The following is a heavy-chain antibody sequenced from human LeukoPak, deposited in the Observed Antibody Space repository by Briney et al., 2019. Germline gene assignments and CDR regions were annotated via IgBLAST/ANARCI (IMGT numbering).Heavy chain of an antibody. J-gene: IGHJ3*02. CDR1: GFTFSGYE. CDR3: ARGYRKSGSYYDAFDI. V-gene: IGHV3-74*01. CDR2: INSDGSST. D-gene: IGHD1-26*01. Sequence: GGSLRLSCAASGFTFSGYEMNWVRQAPGKGLVWVSRINSDGSSTSYADSVKGRFTISRDNAKNTLYLQMNSLRAEDTAVYYCARGYRKSGSYYDAFDIWGQGTMVTVSS.